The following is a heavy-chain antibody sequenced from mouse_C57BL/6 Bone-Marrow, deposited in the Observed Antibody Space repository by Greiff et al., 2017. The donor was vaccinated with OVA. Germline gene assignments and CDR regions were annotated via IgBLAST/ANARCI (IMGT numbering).Heavy chain of an antibody. CDR1: FYSTTSVAA. V-gene: IGHV3-6*01. J-gene: IGHJ3*01. D-gene: IGHD2-4*01. CDR3: ARYDYDEAWFAY. Sequence: HPPASGPGPPQPPQPLSLTFPLTFYSTTSVAALNLILQFPGNKLEWMGYISYDGSNNYNPSLKNRISITRDTSKNQFFLKLNSVTTEDTATDYCARYDYDEAWFAYWGQGTLVTVSA. CDR2: ISYDGSN.